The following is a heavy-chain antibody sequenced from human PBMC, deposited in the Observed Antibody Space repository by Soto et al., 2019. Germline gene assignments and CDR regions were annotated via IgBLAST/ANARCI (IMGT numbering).Heavy chain of an antibody. D-gene: IGHD3-22*01. CDR1: GGTFSSYA. J-gene: IGHJ3*02. Sequence: SVKVSCKASGGTFSSYAISWVRQAPGQGLEWMGGIIPIFGTANYAQKFQGRVTITADKSTSTAYMELSSLRSEDTAVYYCARALHYYDSSGYYDAFDIWRQRTMVTVSS. V-gene: IGHV1-69*06. CDR3: ARALHYYDSSGYYDAFDI. CDR2: IIPIFGTA.